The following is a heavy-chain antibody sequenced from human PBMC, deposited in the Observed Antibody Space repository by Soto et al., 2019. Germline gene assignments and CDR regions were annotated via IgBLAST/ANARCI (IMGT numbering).Heavy chain of an antibody. V-gene: IGHV3-11*06. CDR2: ISSSGGYT. CDR3: ARGLTMGRGIIKNYFDY. CDR1: GFTFSDYY. Sequence: GGSLRLSCAASGFTFSDYYMSWIRQAPGKGLEWISYISSSGGYTNYAGSVKDRFIISRDTSKDSLYLQMNSLRAEDTAVYYCARGLTMGRGIIKNYFDYWGQGTLVTVSS. J-gene: IGHJ4*02. D-gene: IGHD3-10*01.